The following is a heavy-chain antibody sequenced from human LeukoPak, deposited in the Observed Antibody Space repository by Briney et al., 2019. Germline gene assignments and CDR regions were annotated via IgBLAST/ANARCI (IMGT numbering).Heavy chain of an antibody. J-gene: IGHJ4*02. V-gene: IGHV3-33*01. CDR1: GFTFSSYG. CDR2: IWYDGSNK. D-gene: IGHD3-22*01. CDR3: ASGYYYDSSGYYYPLYFDY. Sequence: GGSLRLSCAASGFTFSSYGMHWVRPAPGKGLEWVAVIWYDGSNKYYADSVKGRFTISRDNSKNTLYLQMNSLRAEDTAVYYCASGYYYDSSGYYYPLYFDYWGEGTLVTVSS.